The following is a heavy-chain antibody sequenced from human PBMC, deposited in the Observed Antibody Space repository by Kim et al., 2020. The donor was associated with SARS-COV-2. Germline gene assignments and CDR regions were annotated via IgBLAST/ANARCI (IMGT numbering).Heavy chain of an antibody. CDR3: AKPVVRGVIHWFDP. V-gene: IGHV3-23*01. Sequence: AESVKGRFTISRDNSKNTLYLQMNSLRAEDTAVYYCAKPVVRGVIHWFDPWGQGTLVTVSS. J-gene: IGHJ5*02. D-gene: IGHD3-10*01.